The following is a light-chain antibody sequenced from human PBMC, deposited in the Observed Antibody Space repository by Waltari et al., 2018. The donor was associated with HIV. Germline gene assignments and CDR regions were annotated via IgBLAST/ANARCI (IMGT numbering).Light chain of an antibody. CDR3: QSYDSNTRI. CDR1: SGSIGSNY. J-gene: IGLJ1*01. Sequence: FMLTQPRSVSESPGKTVTISCTRSSGSIGSNYVQWYQQRPGSSPTTLISEDDQRPFGVPGRFSGSIDRSSNSASLTISGLMTEDEADYYCQSYDSNTRIFGTGTKVTVL. CDR2: EDD. V-gene: IGLV6-57*01.